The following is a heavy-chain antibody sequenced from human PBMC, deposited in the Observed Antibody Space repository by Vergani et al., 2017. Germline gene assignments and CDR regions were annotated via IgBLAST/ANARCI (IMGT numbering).Heavy chain of an antibody. J-gene: IGHJ6*03. CDR1: GFAFGDYG. Sequence: QVQLVESGGGEVQPGRSLRLSCSAAGFAFGDYGVHWVRQAPGKGLEWVSVISYDGNKKNYADSVKGRFTISRDNSKNTLYLEMNALRAEDTAVYYCARDFLTRVTTLDYYYMGVWGKGTTVTVSS. D-gene: IGHD1-1*01. CDR2: ISYDGNKK. V-gene: IGHV3-30*03. CDR3: ARDFLTRVTTLDYYYMGV.